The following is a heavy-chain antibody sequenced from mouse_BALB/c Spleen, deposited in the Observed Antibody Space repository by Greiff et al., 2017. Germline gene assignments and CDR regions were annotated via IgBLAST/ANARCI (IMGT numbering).Heavy chain of an antibody. J-gene: IGHJ4*01. CDR1: GFTFSSFG. D-gene: IGHD1-2*01. CDR2: ISSGSSTI. Sequence: EVQLQESGGGLVQPGGSRKLSCAASGFTFSSFGMHWVRQAPEKGLEWVAYISSGSSTIYYAATVKGRFTISRDNPKNTLFLQMTSLRSEDTAMYYCARSGYGYVYAMDYWGQGTSVTVSS. V-gene: IGHV5-17*02. CDR3: ARSGYGYVYAMDY.